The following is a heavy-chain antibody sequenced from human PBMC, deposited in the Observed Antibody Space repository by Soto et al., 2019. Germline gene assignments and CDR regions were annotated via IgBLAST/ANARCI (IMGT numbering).Heavy chain of an antibody. J-gene: IGHJ5*02. CDR3: ARVRYYYDSSDWFDP. D-gene: IGHD3-22*01. V-gene: IGHV1-18*01. CDR2: ISAYNGNT. Sequence: QVQLVQSGAEVKKPGASVKVSCKASGYTFTSYGIGWVRQAPGQGLEWMGWISAYNGNTNYAQKLQGRVTMTTDTSTSTAYMELRSLRSDDTAVYYCARVRYYYDSSDWFDPWGQGTLVTVSS. CDR1: GYTFTSYG.